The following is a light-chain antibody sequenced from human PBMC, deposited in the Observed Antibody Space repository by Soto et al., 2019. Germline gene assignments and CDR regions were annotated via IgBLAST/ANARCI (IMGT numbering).Light chain of an antibody. CDR3: LLYSSGARV. CDR2: DTN. V-gene: IGLV7-46*01. Sequence: QAVVTQEPSLTVSPGGTVSLTCGSSTGAVTSGHYPYWFQQTPGQAPRTLIYDTNNRHSWTPARFSGSLLGGKAALTLSGAQPEDEADYYCLLYSSGARVFGGGTKLTVL. J-gene: IGLJ3*02. CDR1: TGAVTSGHY.